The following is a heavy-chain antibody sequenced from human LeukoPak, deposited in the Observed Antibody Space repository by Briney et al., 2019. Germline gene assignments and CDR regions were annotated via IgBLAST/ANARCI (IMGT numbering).Heavy chain of an antibody. Sequence: HSGGSLRLSCAASGFTFNHYAMTWVRQAPGKGLEWVSAISGRTGGTYYADSVRGRFTISRDNSKSTLYLQMDSLRAEDTAVYYCAKCGNSGCHLIDYWGQGTLVTVSS. CDR1: GFTFNHYA. CDR3: AKCGNSGCHLIDY. J-gene: IGHJ4*02. V-gene: IGHV3-23*01. CDR2: ISGRTGGT. D-gene: IGHD5-12*01.